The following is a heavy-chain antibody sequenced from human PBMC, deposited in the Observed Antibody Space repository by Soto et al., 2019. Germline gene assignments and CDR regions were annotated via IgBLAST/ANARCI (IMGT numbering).Heavy chain of an antibody. CDR3: ARRAIAAAGGDGMDV. J-gene: IGHJ6*02. CDR2: IYYSGST. D-gene: IGHD6-13*01. Sequence: SETLSLTCTVSGGSVSSGSYYWSWIRQPPGKGLEWIGYIYYSGSTNYNPSLKSRVTISVDTSKNQFSLKLSSVTAADTAVYYCARRAIAAAGGDGMDVWGQGXTVTVYS. V-gene: IGHV4-61*01. CDR1: GGSVSSGSYY.